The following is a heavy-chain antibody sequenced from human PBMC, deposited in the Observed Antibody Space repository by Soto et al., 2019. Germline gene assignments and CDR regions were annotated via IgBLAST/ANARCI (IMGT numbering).Heavy chain of an antibody. Sequence: QVQLQESGPGLVKPSETLSLTCTVSGGSISNYYCTWIRQPPGRGLEWIGYISYSGLINYNPSLTSRVTMSVDMSKNQFSLNLSSVTAADTAVYYCARHTSSPTFFDYWGQGTLVTVSS. CDR3: ARHTSSPTFFDY. CDR2: ISYSGLI. J-gene: IGHJ4*02. V-gene: IGHV4-59*08. CDR1: GGSISNYY.